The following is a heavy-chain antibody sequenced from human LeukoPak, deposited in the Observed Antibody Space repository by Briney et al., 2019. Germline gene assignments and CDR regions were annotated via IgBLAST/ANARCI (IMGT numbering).Heavy chain of an antibody. V-gene: IGHV4-39*01. CDR3: ARELFGITPSDY. Sequence: PSETLSLTCTVSGGPISSSSFYWGWIRQPPGKGLEWIGSIYYSGSTYYNPSLKSRVTISVDTSKNQFSLKLSSVTAADTAVYYCARELFGITPSDYWGQGTLVTVSS. D-gene: IGHD3-10*01. J-gene: IGHJ4*02. CDR1: GGPISSSSFY. CDR2: IYYSGST.